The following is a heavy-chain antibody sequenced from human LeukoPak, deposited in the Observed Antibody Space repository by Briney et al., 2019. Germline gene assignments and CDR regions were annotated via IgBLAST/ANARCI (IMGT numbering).Heavy chain of an antibody. J-gene: IGHJ5*02. Sequence: SDTLSLTCTVCGVSISIRNSYWVWIRQPPGKGLEWLGSIYYSGNIYYNPSLKSQLSMSIDTSKNQFSLKLSSVTAADTAVYYCARRTYYYDFNWFDPWGQGPLVTVSS. CDR2: IYYSGNI. V-gene: IGHV4-39*01. D-gene: IGHD3-22*01. CDR1: GVSISIRNSY. CDR3: ARRTYYYDFNWFDP.